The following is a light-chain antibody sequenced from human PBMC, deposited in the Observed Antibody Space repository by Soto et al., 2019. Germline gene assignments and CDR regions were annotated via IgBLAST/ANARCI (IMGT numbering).Light chain of an antibody. J-gene: IGKJ5*01. CDR2: AAS. Sequence: GDRVTITCRASQSISSWLAWYQQKPGKAPKRLIFAASSLQSGVPSRFSGSGSGTDFTLTISSLQPEDFATYYCLQYKNSPITFGQGTRLEIK. V-gene: IGKV1-5*01. CDR1: QSISSW. CDR3: LQYKNSPIT.